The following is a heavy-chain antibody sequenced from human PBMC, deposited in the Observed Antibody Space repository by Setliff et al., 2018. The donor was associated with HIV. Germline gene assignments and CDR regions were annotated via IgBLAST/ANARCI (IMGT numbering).Heavy chain of an antibody. CDR3: ARETGQFLL. J-gene: IGHJ4*02. D-gene: IGHD2-21*01. CDR2: IENDGTT. CDR1: GFNVNSHC. V-gene: IGHV3-66*01. Sequence: GESLKISCATSGFNVNSHCMNWVRQAPGRGLEWVAGIENDGTTHYADSVKGRFSVSRDMSRNILYLQMHDLTAEDSALYYCARETGQFLLWGQGTLVTVSS.